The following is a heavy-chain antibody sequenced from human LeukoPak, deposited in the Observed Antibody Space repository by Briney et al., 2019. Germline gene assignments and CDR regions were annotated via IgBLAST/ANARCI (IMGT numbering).Heavy chain of an antibody. CDR2: IYYSGST. D-gene: IGHD6-13*01. J-gene: IGHJ6*02. CDR3: ARDNIAAAGAPSKNYYYYGMDV. V-gene: IGHV4-59*01. CDR1: GGSISSYY. Sequence: SQTLSLTCTVSGGSISSYYWSWIRQPPGKGLEWIGYIYYSGSTNYNPSLKSRVTISVDTSKNQFSLKLSSVTAADTAVYYCARDNIAAAGAPSKNYYYYGMDVWGQGTTVTVSS.